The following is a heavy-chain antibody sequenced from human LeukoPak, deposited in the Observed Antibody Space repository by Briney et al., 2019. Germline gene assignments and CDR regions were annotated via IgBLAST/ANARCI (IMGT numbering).Heavy chain of an antibody. J-gene: IGHJ4*02. CDR3: AKVRSRSY. CDR2: ISTDARTI. Sequence: GGSLRLSCAASGFTFSGNWMHWVRQAPGKGLVWVSHISTDARTITYADFVKGRFTISRDNSKNTLYLQMNSLRAEDTAVYYCAKVRSRSYWGQGTLVTVSS. CDR1: GFTFSGNW. V-gene: IGHV3-74*01.